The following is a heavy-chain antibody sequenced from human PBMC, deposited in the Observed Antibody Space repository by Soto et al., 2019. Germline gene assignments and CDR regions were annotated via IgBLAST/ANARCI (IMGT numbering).Heavy chain of an antibody. CDR3: ARGYDSSGYYHSWIDP. J-gene: IGHJ5*02. CDR1: GGSISSYY. Sequence: SETLSLTCTVSGGSISSYYWSWIRQPPGKGLEWIGYIYYSGSTNYNPSLKSRVTISVDTSKNQFSLKLSSVTAADTAVYYCARGYDSSGYYHSWIDPWGQGTLVTVSS. V-gene: IGHV4-59*01. D-gene: IGHD3-22*01. CDR2: IYYSGST.